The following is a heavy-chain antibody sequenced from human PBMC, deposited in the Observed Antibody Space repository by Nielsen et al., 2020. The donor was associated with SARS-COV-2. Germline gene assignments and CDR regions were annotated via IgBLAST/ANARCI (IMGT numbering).Heavy chain of an antibody. V-gene: IGHV4-59*08. J-gene: IGHJ6*02. CDR3: ARTSGSYYYYYGMDV. CDR1: GGSISSYY. Sequence: GSLRLSCTVSGGSISSYYWSWIRQPPGKGLEWIGYIYYSGSTNYNPSLKSRVTISVDTSKNQFSLKLTSVTAADTAVYYCARTSGSYYYYYGMDVWGQRTTVTVSS. CDR2: IYYSGST. D-gene: IGHD1-26*01.